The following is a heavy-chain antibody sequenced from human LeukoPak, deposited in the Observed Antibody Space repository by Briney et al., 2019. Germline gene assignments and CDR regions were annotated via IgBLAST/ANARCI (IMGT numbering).Heavy chain of an antibody. CDR2: ISAYNGNT. J-gene: IGHJ4*02. Sequence: GASVKVSCKASGYTFTSYGISWVRQAPGQGLEWMGWISAYNGNTNYAQKLQGRVTMTTGTSTSTAYMELRSLRSDDTAVYYCARWNLAAAVRTADYWGQGTLVTVSS. CDR3: ARWNLAAAVRTADY. CDR1: GYTFTSYG. V-gene: IGHV1-18*01. D-gene: IGHD6-13*01.